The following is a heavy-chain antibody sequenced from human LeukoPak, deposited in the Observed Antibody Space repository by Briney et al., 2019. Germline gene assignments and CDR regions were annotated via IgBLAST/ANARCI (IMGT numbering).Heavy chain of an antibody. D-gene: IGHD3-22*01. CDR3: TRVDYYDSSGYYYEYYFDY. CDR1: GFTFSGSA. Sequence: PGGSLRLSCAASGFTFSGSAMHWVPQASGKGLEWGGRIRSKANSYAPAYAAAVKDRFTTSRDDTKNTAYLQTNSLKTEDTAMYYCTRVDYYDSSGYYYEYYFDYWGQGTLVTVSS. J-gene: IGHJ4*02. V-gene: IGHV3-73*01. CDR2: IRSKANSYAP.